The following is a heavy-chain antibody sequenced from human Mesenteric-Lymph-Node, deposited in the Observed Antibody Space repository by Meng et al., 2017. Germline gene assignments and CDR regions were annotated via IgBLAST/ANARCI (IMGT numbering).Heavy chain of an antibody. V-gene: IGHV2-5*02. Sequence: QITLKESGPPLVKPTQTLTLTCTFSGFSLSTPAEAVGWFRQPPGKALEWLALIYWDDDNHYSPSLRSRLTFTKDTSRNQVVLTLTNMDPMDTATYFCAHGSGWLFDYWGQGTLVTVSS. D-gene: IGHD6-19*01. CDR2: IYWDDDN. J-gene: IGHJ4*02. CDR3: AHGSGWLFDY. CDR1: GFSLSTPAEA.